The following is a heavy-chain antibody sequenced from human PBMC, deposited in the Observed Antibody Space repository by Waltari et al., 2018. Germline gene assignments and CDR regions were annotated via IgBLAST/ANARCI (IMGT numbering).Heavy chain of an antibody. J-gene: IGHJ1*01. D-gene: IGHD1-26*01. CDR3: ARRSRFSGSPLGH. Sequence: EVQLVESGGGLVQPGGSRRVSCETAGFHFKSYEMNWVRQAPGKGLEWVSYISTSGNSANYADSVKGRFSISRDNAKNSVDLQMNSLRAEDTAVYYCARRSRFSGSPLGHWGQGSLVIVSS. V-gene: IGHV3-48*03. CDR2: ISTSGNSA. CDR1: GFHFKSYE.